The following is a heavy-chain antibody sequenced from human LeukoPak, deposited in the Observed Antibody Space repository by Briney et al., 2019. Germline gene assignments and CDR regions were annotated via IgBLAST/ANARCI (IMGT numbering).Heavy chain of an antibody. CDR3: AKGAEIDH. Sequence: GGSLRLSCAASGFNFNNFAMSWVRQAPGKGPEWLSAMTGPADTTYYAESVKGRLTISRDYSKNMVYLQMNSLRVEDTALYYCAKGAEIDHWGQGTLVTVSS. J-gene: IGHJ4*02. CDR2: MTGPADTT. V-gene: IGHV3-23*01. CDR1: GFNFNNFA.